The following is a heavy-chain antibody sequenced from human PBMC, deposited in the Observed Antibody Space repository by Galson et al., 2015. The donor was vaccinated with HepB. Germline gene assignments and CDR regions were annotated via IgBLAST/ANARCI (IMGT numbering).Heavy chain of an antibody. J-gene: IGHJ3*02. D-gene: IGHD2-2*01. V-gene: IGHV3-33*01. CDR1: GFTFSSYG. CDR3: ARGRYCIGASCYWIDAFDI. Sequence: SLRLSCAASGFTFSSYGMHWVRQAPGKGLEWVAVIWYDGNNKYYTDSVKGRFTISRDDSKNTLYLQLNSLRAEDTAVYYCARGRYCIGASCYWIDAFDIWSQGTMVTVSS. CDR2: IWYDGNNK.